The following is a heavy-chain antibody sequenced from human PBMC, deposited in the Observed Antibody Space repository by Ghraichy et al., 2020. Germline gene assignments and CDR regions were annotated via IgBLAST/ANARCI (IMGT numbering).Heavy chain of an antibody. CDR2: IIAVSGST. J-gene: IGHJ6*02. Sequence: SVKVSYKATGGSFRNFAINWVRQVPGQGLEWMGGIIAVSGSTNYAQRFQGRLTITADESTSTAYMELRSLRSEDTAVYSCATSSYCTTTTCYQFYGLDVWGQGTTVTVSS. CDR3: ATSSYCTTTTCYQFYGLDV. CDR1: GGSFRNFA. D-gene: IGHD2-2*01. V-gene: IGHV1-69*13.